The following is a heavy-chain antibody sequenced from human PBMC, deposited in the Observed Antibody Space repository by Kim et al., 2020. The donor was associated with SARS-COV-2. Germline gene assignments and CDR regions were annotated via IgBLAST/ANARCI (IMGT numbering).Heavy chain of an antibody. CDR3: ASPLGYCSGGSCPGGYYYYGMDV. CDR2: FDPEDGET. J-gene: IGHJ6*02. Sequence: ASVKVSCKVSGYTLTELSMHWVRQAPGKGLEWMGGFDPEDGETIYAQKFQGRVTMTEDTSTDTAYMELSSLRSEDTAVYYCASPLGYCSGGSCPGGYYYYGMDVWGQGTTVTVSS. D-gene: IGHD2-15*01. CDR1: GYTLTELS. V-gene: IGHV1-24*01.